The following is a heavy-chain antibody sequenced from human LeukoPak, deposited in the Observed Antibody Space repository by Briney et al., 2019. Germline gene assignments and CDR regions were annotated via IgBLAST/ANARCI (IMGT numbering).Heavy chain of an antibody. CDR2: ISSSSSYI. D-gene: IGHD5-18*01. V-gene: IGHV3-21*01. CDR3: AGGPELQLWLYDY. J-gene: IGHJ4*02. Sequence: GGSLRLSCAASGFTFSSYSMNWVRQAPAKGLEWVSSISSSSSYIYYADSVKGRFTISRDNAKNSLYLQMNSLRAEDTAVYYCAGGPELQLWLYDYWGQGTLVTVSS. CDR1: GFTFSSYS.